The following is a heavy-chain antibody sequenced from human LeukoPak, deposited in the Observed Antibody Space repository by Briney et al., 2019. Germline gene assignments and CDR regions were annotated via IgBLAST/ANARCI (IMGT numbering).Heavy chain of an antibody. CDR1: GGSISSGGYY. CDR3: ARVLQLWLHDY. CDR2: IYYSGST. V-gene: IGHV4-31*03. Sequence: SETLSLTYTVSGGSISSGGYYWSWIRQHPGKGLEWIGYIYYSGSTYYNPSLKSRVTISVDTSKNQFSLKLSSVTAADTAVYYCARVLQLWLHDYWGQGTLVTVSS. D-gene: IGHD5-18*01. J-gene: IGHJ4*02.